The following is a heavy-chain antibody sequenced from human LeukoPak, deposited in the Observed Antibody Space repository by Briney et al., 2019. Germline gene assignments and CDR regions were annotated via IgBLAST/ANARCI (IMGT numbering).Heavy chain of an antibody. V-gene: IGHV3-53*01. Sequence: GGSLRLSCAASGFTVSSNYMSWVRQAPGKGLEWVSVIYSGGSTYYADSVKGRFTISRDNSKNTLYLQMNSLRAEDTAVYYCARYPGQSYYDSSGYYPGWYFDLWGRGTLVTVSS. CDR1: GFTVSSNY. CDR3: ARYPGQSYYDSSGYYPGWYFDL. CDR2: IYSGGST. D-gene: IGHD3-22*01. J-gene: IGHJ2*01.